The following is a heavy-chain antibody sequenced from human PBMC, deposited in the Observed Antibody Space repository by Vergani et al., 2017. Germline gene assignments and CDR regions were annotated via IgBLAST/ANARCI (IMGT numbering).Heavy chain of an antibody. D-gene: IGHD2-15*01. Sequence: QLQLQESGPGLVKPSATLSLTCSVSGASIRSSNYYWGWIRQPPGKGLEWIASIYYSGSTYYNPSLKSRVTISVDTSKNQFSLKLSSVTAADTAVYYCARDLEIVVVVAGDGMDVWGQGTTVTVSS. CDR3: ARDLEIVVVVAGDGMDV. CDR1: GASIRSSNYY. CDR2: IYYSGST. V-gene: IGHV4-39*02. J-gene: IGHJ6*02.